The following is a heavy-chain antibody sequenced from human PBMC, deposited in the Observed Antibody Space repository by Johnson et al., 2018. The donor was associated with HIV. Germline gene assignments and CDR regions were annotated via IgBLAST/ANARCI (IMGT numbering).Heavy chain of an antibody. J-gene: IGHJ3*01. D-gene: IGHD4-17*01. CDR3: ARDSTPWGGEHVGYAFDL. CDR2: IKQEGSEK. Sequence: VQLVESGGGVVQPVRSLRLFCAASGFSFDAYAMYWVRQVPGKGLEWVANIKQEGSEKYYVDSVKGRFTIFRDNAKKSLFLLMNSLRAEDTGVYYCARDSTPWGGEHVGYAFDLWGRGTLVTISS. CDR1: GFSFDAYA. V-gene: IGHV3-7*01.